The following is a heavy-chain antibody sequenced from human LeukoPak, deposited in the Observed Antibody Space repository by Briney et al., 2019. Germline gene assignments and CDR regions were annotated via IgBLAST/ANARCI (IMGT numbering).Heavy chain of an antibody. CDR1: GGSFMNYY. Sequence: PSETLSLTCAVYGGSFMNYYWSWIRQPPGKGLEWIGEINHSGSTNYNPSLRSRVTFSLDTSKTQFSLKLGPLTAADTAIYYCARAGVYGDYDVWGQGTTVTVS. CDR2: INHSGST. CDR3: ARAGVYGDYDV. D-gene: IGHD4-17*01. V-gene: IGHV4-34*01. J-gene: IGHJ6*02.